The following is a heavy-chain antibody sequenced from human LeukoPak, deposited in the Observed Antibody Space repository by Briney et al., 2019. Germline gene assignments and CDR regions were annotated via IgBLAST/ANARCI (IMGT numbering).Heavy chain of an antibody. V-gene: IGHV1-46*01. J-gene: IGHJ5*02. CDR1: GYTFTSYY. CDR3: ARDNSAEDTAWWFDP. D-gene: IGHD1-14*01. CDR2: INPSGGST. Sequence: ASVKVSCKASGYTFTSYYMHWVRQAPGQGLEWMGIINPSGGSTSYAQKFQGRVTMTRDMSTSTDYMELSSLRSEDTAVYYCARDNSAEDTAWWFDPWGQGTLVTVSS.